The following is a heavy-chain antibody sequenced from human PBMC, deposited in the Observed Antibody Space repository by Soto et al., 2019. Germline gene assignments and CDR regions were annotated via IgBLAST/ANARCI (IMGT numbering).Heavy chain of an antibody. J-gene: IGHJ4*02. D-gene: IGHD6-13*01. CDR1: GFTFSNAW. CDR2: ISSSSSYI. Sequence: GGSLRLSCAASGFTFSNAWMSWVRQAPGKGLEWVSSISSSSSYIYYADSVKGRFTISRDNAKNSLDLQMNSLRAEDTAVYYCARDPRYSSSWNYYFDYWGQGALVTVSS. CDR3: ARDPRYSSSWNYYFDY. V-gene: IGHV3-21*01.